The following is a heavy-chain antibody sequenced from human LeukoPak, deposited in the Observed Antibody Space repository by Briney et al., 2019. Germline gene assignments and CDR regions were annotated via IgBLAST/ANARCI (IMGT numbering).Heavy chain of an antibody. V-gene: IGHV3-30*04. CDR1: GFTFSSYT. Sequence: GGSLRLSCVASGFTFSSYTIHWVRQAPGKGLEWVALISYDGSDKYYADSMRGRFTISRDNSKNMLYLQMTSLRAEDTAVYYCARGAVVILAATLDYWGQGTLVTVSS. J-gene: IGHJ4*02. CDR3: ARGAVVILAATLDY. CDR2: ISYDGSDK. D-gene: IGHD2-15*01.